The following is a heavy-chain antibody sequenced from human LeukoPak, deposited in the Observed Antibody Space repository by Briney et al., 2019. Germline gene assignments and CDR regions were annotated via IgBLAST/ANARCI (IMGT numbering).Heavy chain of an antibody. V-gene: IGHV4-61*01. CDR3: ASGGPYYYGSGSYPH. CDR1: GGSASSGSYY. D-gene: IGHD3-10*01. Sequence: SETLSLTCTVSGGSASSGSYYWSWIRQPPGKGLEWMGYIYYRGSTNYNPSLKSRVTISVDTSKNQFSLKLSSVTAADTAVYYCASGGPYYYGSGSYPHWGQGTLVTVSS. J-gene: IGHJ4*02. CDR2: IYYRGST.